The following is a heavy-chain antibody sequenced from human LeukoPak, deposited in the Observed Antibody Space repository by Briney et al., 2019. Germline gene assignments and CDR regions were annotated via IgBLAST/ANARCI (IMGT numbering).Heavy chain of an antibody. V-gene: IGHV3-7*02. CDR3: ARGAYYYDSSGYYD. D-gene: IGHD3-22*01. CDR1: GFTFSNYW. Sequence: RGSLRLSCAASGFTFSNYWMTWVRQAPGKGLEWVANINRDGSDKYYMASVQGRFTISRDNAKNSLSLQMNSLRVEDTAVYFCARGAYYYDSSGYYDWGQGTLVTVSS. CDR2: INRDGSDK. J-gene: IGHJ4*02.